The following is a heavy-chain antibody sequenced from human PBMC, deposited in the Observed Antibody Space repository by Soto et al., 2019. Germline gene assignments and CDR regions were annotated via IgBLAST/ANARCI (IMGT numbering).Heavy chain of an antibody. V-gene: IGHV4-39*01. J-gene: IGHJ4*02. Sequence: QLQLQESGPGLVKPSETLSLTCTVSGGSISSSSYYWGWIRQPPGKGLEWIGSIYYSGSTYYNPSLKSRVTISVDPSKNQFSLKLSSVTAADTAVYYCAFTHYDILTGHPQFCFDYWGQGTLVTVSS. CDR1: GGSISSSSYY. CDR3: AFTHYDILTGHPQFCFDY. CDR2: IYYSGST. D-gene: IGHD3-9*01.